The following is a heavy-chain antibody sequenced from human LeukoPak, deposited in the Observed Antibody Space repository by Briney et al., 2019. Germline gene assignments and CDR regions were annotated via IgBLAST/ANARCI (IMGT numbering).Heavy chain of an antibody. D-gene: IGHD3-10*01. CDR2: ISYDGSNK. J-gene: IGHJ4*02. Sequence: PGGSLGLSCAASGFTFSSYAMHWVRQAPGKGLEWVAVISYDGSNKYYADSVKGRFTISRDNSKNTLYLQMNSLRAEDTAVYYCARDFEGSGSYYGGLDYWAREPWSPSPQ. CDR1: GFTFSSYA. V-gene: IGHV3-30*04. CDR3: ARDFEGSGSYYGGLDY.